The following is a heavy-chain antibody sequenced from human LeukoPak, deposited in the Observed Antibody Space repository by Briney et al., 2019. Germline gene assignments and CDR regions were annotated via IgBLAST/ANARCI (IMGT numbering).Heavy chain of an antibody. J-gene: IGHJ4*02. D-gene: IGHD3-10*01. CDR2: IIPILGIA. CDR3: ARDPGPLLWFGELLYSYYFDY. CDR1: GGTFSSYA. V-gene: IGHV1-69*04. Sequence: GASVKVSCKASGGTFSSYAISWVRQAPGQGLEWMGRIIPILGIANYAQKFQGRVTITADKSTSTAYMELSSLRSEDTAVYYCARDPGPLLWFGELLYSYYFDYWGQGTLVTVSS.